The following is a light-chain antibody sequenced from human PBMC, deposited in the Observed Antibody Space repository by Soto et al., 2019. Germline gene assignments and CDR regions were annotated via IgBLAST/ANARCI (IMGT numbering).Light chain of an antibody. CDR2: GAS. J-gene: IGKJ3*01. V-gene: IGKV3-15*01. CDR1: QSVNLN. CDR3: HQYNSWPRVT. Sequence: EIMMTQSPGTLSVSPGEGATLSCTASQSVNLNLAWYQQKPGQPPSLLLYGASNRATGIPVRFRGIGSGTDFTLTISSLQSEDFAVYYCHQYNSWPRVTFGHGTKGEIK.